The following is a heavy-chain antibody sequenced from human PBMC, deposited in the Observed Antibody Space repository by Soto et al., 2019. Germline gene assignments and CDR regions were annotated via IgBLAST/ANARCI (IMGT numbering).Heavy chain of an antibody. D-gene: IGHD6-25*01. CDR2: VYFSGNT. CDR1: GGSLSSHY. J-gene: IGHJ5*02. Sequence: ASETLSLTCTVSGGSLSSHYWTWIRQSPGKGLEWIGYVYFSGNTNYNPSLKSRVTISIDTSKNQFSLRLASVTAADTAFYYCGSVRPSGYVLSWGQGTLVTVSS. CDR3: GSVRPSGYVLS. V-gene: IGHV4-59*11.